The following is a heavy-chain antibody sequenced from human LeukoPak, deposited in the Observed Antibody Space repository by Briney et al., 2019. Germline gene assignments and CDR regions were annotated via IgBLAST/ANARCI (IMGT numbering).Heavy chain of an antibody. V-gene: IGHV4-59*01. CDR2: IYYSGST. CDR3: ARRVTMVRGVSSYYYYYMDV. J-gene: IGHJ6*03. CDR1: GGSISSYY. Sequence: SETLSLTCTVSGGSISSYYWSWIRQPPGKGLEWIGYIYYSGSTNYNPSLKSRVTISVDTSKNQFSLKLSSVTAADTAVYYCARRVTMVRGVSSYYYYYMDVWGKGTTVTISS. D-gene: IGHD3-10*01.